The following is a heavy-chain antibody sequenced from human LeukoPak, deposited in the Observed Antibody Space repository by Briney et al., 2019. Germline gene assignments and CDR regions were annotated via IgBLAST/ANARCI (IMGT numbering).Heavy chain of an antibody. CDR1: GGTFSSYA. J-gene: IGHJ4*02. CDR2: IIPIFGTA. Sequence: ASVKVSCKASGGTFSSYAISWVRQAPGQGLEWMGGIIPIFGTANYAQKFQGRVTITADESTSTAYMELSSLRSEDTAVYYCARERARRPADYGDYDFDYWGQGTLVTVSS. D-gene: IGHD4-17*01. CDR3: ARERARRPADYGDYDFDY. V-gene: IGHV1-69*13.